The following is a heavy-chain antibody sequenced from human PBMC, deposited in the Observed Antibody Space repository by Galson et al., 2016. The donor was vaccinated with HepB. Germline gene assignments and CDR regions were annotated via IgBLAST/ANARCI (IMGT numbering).Heavy chain of an antibody. D-gene: IGHD6-6*01. CDR3: ANGVRPHSISSFGMDV. CDR2: LSGRGDST. V-gene: IGHV3-23*01. CDR1: GFTFNIYG. Sequence: SLRLSCAASGFTFNIYGMHCVRQAPGKGLEWVSALSGRGDSTHYADPVKGRFTISRDNSKNTLYLQMNSLRAEDTAVYYCANGVRPHSISSFGMDVWGQGTTVTVSS. J-gene: IGHJ6*02.